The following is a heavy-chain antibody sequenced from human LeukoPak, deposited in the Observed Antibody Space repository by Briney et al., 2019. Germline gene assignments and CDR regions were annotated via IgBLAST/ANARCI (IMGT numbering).Heavy chain of an antibody. Sequence: SVKVSCKASGGTFSSYAISWVRQAPGQGLEWMGRIIPIFGTANYAQKFQGRVTITTDESTSTAYMELSSLRSEDTAVYYFAREGGTIFGVVISYYYYYMDVWGKGTTVTVSS. D-gene: IGHD3-3*01. V-gene: IGHV1-69*05. CDR1: GGTFSSYA. CDR2: IIPIFGTA. CDR3: AREGGTIFGVVISYYYYYMDV. J-gene: IGHJ6*03.